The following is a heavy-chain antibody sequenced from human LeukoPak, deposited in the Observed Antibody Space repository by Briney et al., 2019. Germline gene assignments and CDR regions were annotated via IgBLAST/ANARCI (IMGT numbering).Heavy chain of an antibody. V-gene: IGHV3-53*05. CDR2: MYSGGST. D-gene: IGHD1-26*01. J-gene: IGHJ4*02. CDR1: GFTVSSNY. CDR3: ARAGGSGSYYANFDY. Sequence: GGSLRLSCAASGFTVSSNYMSWVRQAPGKGLEWVSVMYSGGSTYYADSVKGRFTISRDNSKNTLYLQMNSLRAEDTAVYYCARAGGSGSYYANFDYWGQGTLVTVSS.